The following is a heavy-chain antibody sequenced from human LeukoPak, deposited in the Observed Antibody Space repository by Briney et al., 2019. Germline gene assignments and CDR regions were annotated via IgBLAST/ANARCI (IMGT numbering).Heavy chain of an antibody. J-gene: IGHJ3*02. D-gene: IGHD1-26*01. CDR3: ARALSGSYETDNAFDI. Sequence: PSETLSLTCTVSGGSISSGNYYWSWIRQPPGKGLEWIGRIYTSGSTNYNPSLKSRVTMSVDTSKNQFSLKLSSVTAADTAVYYCARALSGSYETDNAFDIWGQGTMVTVSS. CDR1: GGSISSGNYY. V-gene: IGHV4-61*02. CDR2: IYTSGST.